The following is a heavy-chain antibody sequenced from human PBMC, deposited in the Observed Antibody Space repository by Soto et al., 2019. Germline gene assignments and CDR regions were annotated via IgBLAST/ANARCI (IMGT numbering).Heavy chain of an antibody. CDR2: ISRSGDNT. CDR3: AKRPLAARHTDY. CDR1: GFTFSNYA. J-gene: IGHJ4*02. D-gene: IGHD6-6*01. V-gene: IGHV3-23*01. Sequence: EVQLLESGGGLVQPGGSLRLSCAASGFTFSNYAMTWVRQAPEKGLEWVSTISRSGDNTYYADSVRGRFTISRDNSKNTLYLQMNSLRADDTAVYYCAKRPLAARHTDYWGQGTLVSVSS.